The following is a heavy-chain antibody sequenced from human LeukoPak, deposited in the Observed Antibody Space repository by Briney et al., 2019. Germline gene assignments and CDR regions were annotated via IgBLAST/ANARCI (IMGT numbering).Heavy chain of an antibody. CDR3: TRDEEGASTGFDY. V-gene: IGHV3-48*03. CDR2: ISSSGSTT. Sequence: GGSLRLSCAASGFTFSSYEMNWVRQAPGKGLEWVSYISSSGSTTYYADSVKGRFTISRDNAKNSLYLQMNSLRVEDTAVYYCTRDEEGASTGFDYWGQGTLVTVSS. D-gene: IGHD1-26*01. J-gene: IGHJ4*02. CDR1: GFTFSSYE.